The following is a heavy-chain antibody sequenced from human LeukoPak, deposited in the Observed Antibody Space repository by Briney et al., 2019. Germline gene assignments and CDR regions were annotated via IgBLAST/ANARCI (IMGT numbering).Heavy chain of an antibody. Sequence: HPGGSLRFSGVASGFTFRNHWISWFRRAQGGGPKWGANKNQDGSEKYYVDSVKGRFTISRDSAESSLYLQMSSLGAEDTAVYYCARLLSQQYSVWSGSYKTYYYYYMDVWGKGTTVTVSS. CDR3: ARLLSQQYSVWSGSYKTYYYYYMDV. CDR2: KNQDGSEK. J-gene: IGHJ6*03. V-gene: IGHV3-7*01. CDR1: GFTFRNHW. D-gene: IGHD3-3*01.